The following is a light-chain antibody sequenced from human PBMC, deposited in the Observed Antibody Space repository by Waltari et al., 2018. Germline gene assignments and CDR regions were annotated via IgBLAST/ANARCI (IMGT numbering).Light chain of an antibody. CDR2: ATS. Sequence: AIRITQSPSSLSASTGDRVTITCRASQGISSYLAWYQQKPGKAPTVLIYATSTLQSGVPSRFSRSGSGTDFTLTISCLQSEDFAIYYCQQYYSNPATFGQGTKVEIK. CDR3: QQYYSNPAT. CDR1: QGISSY. J-gene: IGKJ1*01. V-gene: IGKV1-8*01.